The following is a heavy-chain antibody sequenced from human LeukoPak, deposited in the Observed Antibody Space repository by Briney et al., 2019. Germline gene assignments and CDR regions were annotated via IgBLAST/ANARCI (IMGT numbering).Heavy chain of an antibody. CDR2: IYNTLDT. V-gene: IGHV4-59*01. CDR3: ARRRYYDSTGYNPTYYFDY. Sequence: SETLSLTCTVSGGSISSYYWSWIRQPPGKRLEWIGYIYNTLDTTYNPSLESRVTISLDMSNKQFSLRLSSVTAADTAVYYCARRRYYDSTGYNPTYYFDYWGQGILVTLSS. CDR1: GGSISSYY. D-gene: IGHD3-22*01. J-gene: IGHJ4*02.